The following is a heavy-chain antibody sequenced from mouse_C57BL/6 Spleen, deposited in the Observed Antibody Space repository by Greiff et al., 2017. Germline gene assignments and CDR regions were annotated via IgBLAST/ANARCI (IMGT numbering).Heavy chain of an antibody. CDR1: GYTFTSYW. CDR2: IYPGSGST. Sequence: QVQLQQPGAELVKPGASVKMSCKASGYTFTSYWITWVKQRPGQGLEWIGDIYPGSGSTNYNEKFKIKATLTVDTSSSTAYMQLSSLTSEYSAVYYCVRHNGRTDWYFDVWGKGTTVTVSS. V-gene: IGHV1-55*01. D-gene: IGHD1-1*01. CDR3: VRHNGRTDWYFDV. J-gene: IGHJ1*03.